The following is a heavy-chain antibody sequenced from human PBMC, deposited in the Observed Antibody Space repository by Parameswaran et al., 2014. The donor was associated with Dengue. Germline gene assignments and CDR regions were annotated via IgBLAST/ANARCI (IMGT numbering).Heavy chain of an antibody. CDR2: ISSSGSTI. D-gene: IGHD2-15*01. Sequence: RWIRSPQEGLEWVSYISSSGSTIYYADSVKGRFTISRDNAKNSLYLQMNSLRAEDTAVYYCASHRGGYCSGGSCYYYWYFDLWGRGTLVTVSS. V-gene: IGHV3-11*04. J-gene: IGHJ2*01. CDR3: ASHRGGYCSGGSCYYYWYFDL.